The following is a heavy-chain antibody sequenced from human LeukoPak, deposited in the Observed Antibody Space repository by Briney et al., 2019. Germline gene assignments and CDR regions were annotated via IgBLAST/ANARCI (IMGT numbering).Heavy chain of an antibody. J-gene: IGHJ4*02. CDR1: GGSVSDYC. CDR3: ASRKLGNDY. D-gene: IGHD7-27*01. V-gene: IGHV4-59*02. Sequence: SETLSLTCIVSGGSVSDYCWSWIRQSPGKGLEWIGYIYYTGSTSYNPSLRRRVTMSADTSKNQFSLKLSSVTAADTAVYYCASRKLGNDYWGQGTLVTVSS. CDR2: IYYTGST.